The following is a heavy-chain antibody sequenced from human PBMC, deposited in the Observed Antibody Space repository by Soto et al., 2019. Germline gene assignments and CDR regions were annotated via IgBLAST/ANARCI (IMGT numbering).Heavy chain of an antibody. D-gene: IGHD6-19*01. CDR2: INSDGSST. CDR3: ARDGIAVAGTVSFDY. CDR1: GYTFSSYW. V-gene: IGHV3-74*01. J-gene: IGHJ4*02. Sequence: GGSLRLSCAASGYTFSSYWMHWVRQAPGKGLVWVSRINSDGSSTSYADSVKGRFTISRDNAKKTLYLQMNSLRAEDTAVYYCARDGIAVAGTVSFDYWGQGTLVTVSS.